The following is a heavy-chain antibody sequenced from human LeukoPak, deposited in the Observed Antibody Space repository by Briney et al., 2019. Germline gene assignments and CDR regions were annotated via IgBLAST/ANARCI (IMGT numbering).Heavy chain of an antibody. D-gene: IGHD3-22*01. CDR2: IKHDGAEQ. CDR1: GFIFSSYW. CDR3: AKTKITLILVANPLSGAIDI. V-gene: IGHV3-7*01. Sequence: GGSLRLSCAASGFIFSSYWMSWVRQAPGKGLEWVAKIKHDGAEQYYVDSVKGRFTISRDNAKNSLYLQMNSLRVEDKAVYYCAKTKITLILVANPLSGAIDIWGQGTMVTVSS. J-gene: IGHJ3*02.